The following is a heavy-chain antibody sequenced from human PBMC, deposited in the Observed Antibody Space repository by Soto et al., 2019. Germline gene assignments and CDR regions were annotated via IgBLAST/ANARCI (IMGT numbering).Heavy chain of an antibody. CDR1: GFTLSSYG. V-gene: IGHV3-30*18. CDR2: ISYDGSHK. CDR3: AKDYPPQQVVNPFDI. D-gene: IGHD6-13*01. Sequence: QVQLVESGGGVVQPGRSLGLSCAASGFTLSSYGMHWVRQAPGKGLEWVAVISYDGSHKYYTESVKGRFTISRDNSKNTLYLQMNSLSAEDTAMYYCAKDYPPQQVVNPFDIWGQGTMVTVSS. J-gene: IGHJ3*02.